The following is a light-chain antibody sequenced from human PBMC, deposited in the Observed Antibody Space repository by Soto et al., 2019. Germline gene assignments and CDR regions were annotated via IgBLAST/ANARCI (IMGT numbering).Light chain of an antibody. Sequence: QSVLTQPHSVSGSPGQSVTISCTGTSSDVGAYNFASWYQQRPGTAPRLIIYDVNKRPSGVPDRFSGSKSRNTASLTISGLQAEDEADYYCCSYAGNYKYVFGSGTKVTVL. CDR3: CSYAGNYKYV. CDR2: DVN. CDR1: SSDVGAYNF. J-gene: IGLJ1*01. V-gene: IGLV2-11*01.